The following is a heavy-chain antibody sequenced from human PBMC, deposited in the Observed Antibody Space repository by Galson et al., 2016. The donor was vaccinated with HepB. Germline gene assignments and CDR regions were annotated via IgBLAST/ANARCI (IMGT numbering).Heavy chain of an antibody. J-gene: IGHJ4*02. Sequence: SETLSLTCTVSGDSISSNIYLWAWVRQPPGKELEWIGTIYYRGTTYYNPSLKSRLTMDVDTSQNQFSLKLSSVTAADTSGYYCARLVHGGTFFDSWGQGTLVTVSS. D-gene: IGHD1-14*01. CDR3: ARLVHGGTFFDS. CDR2: IYYRGTT. V-gene: IGHV4-39*01. CDR1: GDSISSNIYL.